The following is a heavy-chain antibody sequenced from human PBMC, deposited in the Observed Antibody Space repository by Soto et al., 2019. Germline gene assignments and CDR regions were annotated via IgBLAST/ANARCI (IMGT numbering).Heavy chain of an antibody. CDR1: GGSFSGYY. J-gene: IGHJ4*02. Sequence: PSETLSLTCAVYGGSFSGYYWSWIRQPPGKGLEWIGEINHSGSTNYNPSLKSRVTISVDTSKNQFSLKLSSVTAADTAVYYCARVNWNTLDYWGQGTLVTVSS. D-gene: IGHD1-20*01. CDR2: INHSGST. CDR3: ARVNWNTLDY. V-gene: IGHV4-34*01.